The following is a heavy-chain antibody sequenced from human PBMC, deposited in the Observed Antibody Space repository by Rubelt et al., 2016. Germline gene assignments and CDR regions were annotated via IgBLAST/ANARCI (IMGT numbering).Heavy chain of an antibody. CDR2: IYYSGST. J-gene: IGHJ4*02. V-gene: IGHV4-39*01. Sequence: QLQLQESGPGLVKPSETLSLTCTVSGGSISSSSYYWGWIRQPPGQGLEWIGSIYYSGSTYYNPSLKSRVTISVDTSKNQFSLQLSSVTAADTAVYYCARGRFLEWLPPDYWGQGTLVTVSS. CDR1: GGSISSSSYY. D-gene: IGHD3-3*01. CDR3: ARGRFLEWLPPDY.